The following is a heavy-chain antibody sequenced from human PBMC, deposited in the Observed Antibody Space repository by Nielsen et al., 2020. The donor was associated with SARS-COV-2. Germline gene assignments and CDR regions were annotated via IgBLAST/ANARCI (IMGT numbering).Heavy chain of an antibody. CDR1: GYTFTSYY. Sequence: ASVQVSCKASGYTFTSYYMHWVRQAPGQGLEWMGIINPSGGSTSYAQKFQGRVTMTRDTSTSTVYMELSSLRSEDTAVYYCARANRGYCSDYWGQGTLVTVSS. CDR3: ARANRGYCSDY. CDR2: INPSGGST. V-gene: IGHV1-46*01. D-gene: IGHD2-15*01. J-gene: IGHJ4*02.